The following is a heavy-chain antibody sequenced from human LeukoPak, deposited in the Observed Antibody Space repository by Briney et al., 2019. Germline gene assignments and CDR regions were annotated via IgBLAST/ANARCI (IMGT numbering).Heavy chain of an antibody. CDR3: AGTAVRGVTLDY. J-gene: IGHJ4*02. CDR2: IYYSGST. Sequence: SETLSLTCTVSGGSISSGGYYWSWIRQHPGKGLKWIGYIYYSGSTYYNLSLKSRVTISVDTSKNQFSLKLSSVTAADTAVYYCAGTAVRGVTLDYWGQGTLVTVSS. D-gene: IGHD3-10*01. CDR1: GGSISSGGYY. V-gene: IGHV4-31*03.